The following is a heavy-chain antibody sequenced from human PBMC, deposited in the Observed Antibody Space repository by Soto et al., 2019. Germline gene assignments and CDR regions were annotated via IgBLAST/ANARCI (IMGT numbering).Heavy chain of an antibody. D-gene: IGHD6-19*01. Sequence: QLQLHESGPGLVKPSETLSLTCAVSGDSMSSSDYYWGWIRQPPGKGLEWIGSIYYSGSTYYNPSLQSAVATSVDTSMNQFSLKLKSVTAADTAIYYCARRTVNIRTFYSGLKTHCFDYWGQGAPVTVSS. CDR3: ARRTVNIRTFYSGLKTHCFDY. CDR2: IYYSGST. V-gene: IGHV4-39*01. CDR1: GDSMSSSDYY. J-gene: IGHJ4*02.